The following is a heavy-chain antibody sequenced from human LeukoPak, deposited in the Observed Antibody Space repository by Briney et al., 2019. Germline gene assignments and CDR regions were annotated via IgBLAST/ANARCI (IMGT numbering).Heavy chain of an antibody. Sequence: PGGSLRLSCAASGFTFSRFGMHWVRQAPGKGLEGVAFIRYDGSNKHYADSVKRRFTISRDNSKNTMYLQMNSLRTEDTAVYYCARVGGRRTLVPAVILSERDFDYWGQGTLVTVSS. J-gene: IGHJ4*02. CDR3: ARVGGRRTLVPAVILSERDFDY. CDR2: IRYDGSNK. CDR1: GFTFSRFG. D-gene: IGHD2-2*01. V-gene: IGHV3-30*02.